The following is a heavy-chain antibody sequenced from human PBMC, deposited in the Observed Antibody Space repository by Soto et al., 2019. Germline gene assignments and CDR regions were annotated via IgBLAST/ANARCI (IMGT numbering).Heavy chain of an antibody. V-gene: IGHV3-11*06. CDR3: ARGGGGGLFEH. CDR1: GFPFSDYY. CDR2: ISPKSTYR. D-gene: IGHD2-21*01. J-gene: IGHJ4*02. Sequence: GALRLSCATSGFPFSDYYMSWIRQAPGKGLEWLSHISPKSTYRNYADSVKGRFTISRDNTKSSLFLQMNSLGVEDTAVYYCARGGGGGLFEHWGQGVLVTVSS.